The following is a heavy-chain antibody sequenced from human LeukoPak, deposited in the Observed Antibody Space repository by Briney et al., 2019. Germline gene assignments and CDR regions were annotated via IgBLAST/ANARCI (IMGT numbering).Heavy chain of an antibody. D-gene: IGHD4-17*01. Sequence: PSETLSLTCTVSGGSISSGGYYWSWIRQHPGKGLEWVGYIYYSGSTYYNPSLKSRVTISVDTSKNQFSLKLSSVTAADTAVYYCARGLGYGDYYYYMDVWGKGTTVTVSS. V-gene: IGHV4-31*03. CDR1: GGSISSGGYY. CDR3: ARGLGYGDYYYYMDV. CDR2: IYYSGST. J-gene: IGHJ6*03.